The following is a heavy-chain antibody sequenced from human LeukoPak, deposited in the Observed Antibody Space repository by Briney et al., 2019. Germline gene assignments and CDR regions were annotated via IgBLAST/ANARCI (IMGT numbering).Heavy chain of an antibody. D-gene: IGHD3-22*01. Sequence: SETLSLTCTVSGGSISSDSYYWSWIRQPPGKGLEWIGYIYYSGSTYYNPSLKSRVTISVDTSKNQFSLKLSSVTAADTAVYYCARDSSGSITKGYLYYYMDVWGKGTTVTVSS. J-gene: IGHJ6*03. CDR1: GGSISSDSYY. CDR3: ARDSSGSITKGYLYYYMDV. CDR2: IYYSGST. V-gene: IGHV4-30-4*08.